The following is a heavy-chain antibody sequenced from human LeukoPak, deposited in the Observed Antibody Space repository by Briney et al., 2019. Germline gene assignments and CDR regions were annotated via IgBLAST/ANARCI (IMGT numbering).Heavy chain of an antibody. Sequence: ASVKVSCKVSGYTLTELSMHWVRQAPGKGLEWMGGFDLEDGETIYAQKFQGRVTMTEDKSTDTAYMELSSLRSEDTAVYYCATDPPSSGYYTGFDYWGQGTLVSVPS. CDR3: ATDPPSSGYYTGFDY. CDR1: GYTLTELS. D-gene: IGHD3-22*01. CDR2: FDLEDGET. J-gene: IGHJ4*02. V-gene: IGHV1-24*01.